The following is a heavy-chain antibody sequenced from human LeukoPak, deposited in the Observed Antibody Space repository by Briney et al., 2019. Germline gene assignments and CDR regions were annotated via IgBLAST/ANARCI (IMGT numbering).Heavy chain of an antibody. Sequence: PGGSLRLSCAASGFTFTNAWMSWVRQAPGKGLEWVGRIKSQTDGGTTDYAAPVKGRFTISRDDSKNTLYLQMNSLKTEDTAVYYCTTDYYDSSGYYYDHDAFDIWGQGTMVTVSS. CDR1: GFTFTNAW. CDR2: IKSQTDGGTT. J-gene: IGHJ3*02. D-gene: IGHD3-22*01. CDR3: TTDYYDSSGYYYDHDAFDI. V-gene: IGHV3-15*01.